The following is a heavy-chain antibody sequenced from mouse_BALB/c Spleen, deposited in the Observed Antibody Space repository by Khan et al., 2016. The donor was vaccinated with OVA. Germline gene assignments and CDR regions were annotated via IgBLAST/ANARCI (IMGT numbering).Heavy chain of an antibody. V-gene: IGHV1-7*01. J-gene: IGHJ2*01. Sequence: QVRLQQSGAELAKPGASVKMSCKASGYTFTSYWMHWVKQRPGQGLEWIGYINPSTGYTEYNQKFKDKATLTADKSSSTAYMQLSSLTSEDSAVYYCARSGLGRFDYGGQGTTLTVSS. CDR1: GYTFTSYW. D-gene: IGHD4-1*01. CDR2: INPSTGYT. CDR3: ARSGLGRFDY.